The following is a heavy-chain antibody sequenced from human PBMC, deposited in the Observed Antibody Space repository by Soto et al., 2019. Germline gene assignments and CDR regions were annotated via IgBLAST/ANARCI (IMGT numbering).Heavy chain of an antibody. J-gene: IGHJ6*02. V-gene: IGHV3-48*01. CDR3: ARVGGSYYYYYGMDV. D-gene: IGHD1-26*01. Sequence: SMRLSCAAYEFTFSSYSMNWVRQAPGKGLEWVSYISSSSSTIYYADSVKGRFTISRDNAKNSLYLQMNSLRAEDTAVYYCARVGGSYYYYYGMDVWGQGTTVTVSS. CDR2: ISSSSSTI. CDR1: EFTFSSYS.